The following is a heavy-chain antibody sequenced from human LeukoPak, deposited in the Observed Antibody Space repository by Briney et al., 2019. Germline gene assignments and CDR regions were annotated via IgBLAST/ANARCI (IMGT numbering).Heavy chain of an antibody. V-gene: IGHV1-2*02. CDR1: GYTFTCYY. CDR3: ARAYYYDTSGYHDAIDI. D-gene: IGHD3-22*01. CDR2: INPNSGGT. J-gene: IGHJ3*02. Sequence: ASVKVACKASGYTFTCYYMHWVRQAPGQGLEWMGWINPNSGGTNYARKFQGRVTMTRDTSISTAYMELSRLRSDDTAVYYCARAYYYDTSGYHDAIDIWGQGTMVTVSS.